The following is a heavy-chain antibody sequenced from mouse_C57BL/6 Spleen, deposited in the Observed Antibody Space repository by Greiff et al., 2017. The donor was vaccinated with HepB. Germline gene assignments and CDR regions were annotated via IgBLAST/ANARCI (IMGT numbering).Heavy chain of an antibody. V-gene: IGHV5-4*03. CDR3: ANYYGSPYAMDY. CDR1: GFTFSSYA. Sequence: EVNVVESGGGLVKPGGSLKLSCAASGFTFSSYAMSWVRQTPEKRLEWVATISDGGSYTYYPDNVKGRFTISRDNAKNNLYLQMSHLKSEDTAMYYCANYYGSPYAMDYWGQGTSVTVSS. J-gene: IGHJ4*01. D-gene: IGHD1-1*01. CDR2: ISDGGSYT.